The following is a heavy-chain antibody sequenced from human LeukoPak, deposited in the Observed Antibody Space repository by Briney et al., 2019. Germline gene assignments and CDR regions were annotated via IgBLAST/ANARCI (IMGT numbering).Heavy chain of an antibody. J-gene: IGHJ3*02. V-gene: IGHV3-21*01. Sequence: PGGSLRLSCAASGSTFTKYWMTWVRQAPGKGLEWVSSISSSSSYIYYADSVKGRFTISRDNAKNSLYLQMNSLRAEDTAVYYCARTDGVFFDIWGQGTMVTVSS. CDR3: ARTDGVFFDI. D-gene: IGHD5-24*01. CDR1: GSTFTKYW. CDR2: ISSSSSYI.